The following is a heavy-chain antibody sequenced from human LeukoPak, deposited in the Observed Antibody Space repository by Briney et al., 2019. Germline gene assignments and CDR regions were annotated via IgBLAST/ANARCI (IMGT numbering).Heavy chain of an antibody. CDR1: GFTLSDYA. V-gene: IGHV3-49*04. Sequence: PGRSLTLSCTASGFTLSDYATSWVRQAPGKGREWVGFIRSNAYGGTKEYAASVRGRFTISRDDPKTFAYLQMSSLKTEDTAVYYCTTHGYDFDYWGQGTLVTVSS. D-gene: IGHD5-18*01. CDR2: IRSNAYGGTK. CDR3: TTHGYDFDY. J-gene: IGHJ4*02.